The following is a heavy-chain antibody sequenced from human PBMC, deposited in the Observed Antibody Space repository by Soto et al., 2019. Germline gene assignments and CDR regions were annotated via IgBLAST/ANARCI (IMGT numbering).Heavy chain of an antibody. Sequence: LSLTCTVSGGSISSGGYYWSWIRQHPGKGLEWIGYIYYGGSTYYNPSLKSRATISGDTSKNQFSLKLSSVTAADTAVYYCARGGYYYENSGQNAYDYWGQGILVTVS. CDR2: IYYGGST. V-gene: IGHV4-31*03. J-gene: IGHJ4*01. D-gene: IGHD3-22*01. CDR1: GGSISSGGYY. CDR3: ARGGYYYENSGQNAYDY.